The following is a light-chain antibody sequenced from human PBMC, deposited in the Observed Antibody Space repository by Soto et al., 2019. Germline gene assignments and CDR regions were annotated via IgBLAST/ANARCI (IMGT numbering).Light chain of an antibody. CDR1: KLGDKY. V-gene: IGLV3-1*01. J-gene: IGLJ2*01. CDR3: QAWDSSTVV. CDR2: QDT. Sequence: SYELTQPPSVSVSPGQTASITCSGDKLGDKYACWYQQKPGQPPVLVIYQDTKRPSGIPERFFGSNSGNTATLTISGTQAMDEADYYCQAWDSSTVVFGGGTKLTVL.